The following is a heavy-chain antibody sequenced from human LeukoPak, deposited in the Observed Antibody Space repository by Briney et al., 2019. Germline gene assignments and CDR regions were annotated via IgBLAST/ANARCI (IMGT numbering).Heavy chain of an antibody. V-gene: IGHV4-34*01. Sequence: SETLSLTCVVYDGSFSGYYWSWIRQPPGKGLEWIGEINHSGSTNYNPSLKSRVTISVDTSKNQFSLKLSSVTAADTAVYYCARGPAGRGYCSGGSCYGHYYYYYGMDVWGQGTTVTVSS. D-gene: IGHD2-15*01. J-gene: IGHJ6*02. CDR1: DGSFSGYY. CDR2: INHSGST. CDR3: ARGPAGRGYCSGGSCYGHYYYYYGMDV.